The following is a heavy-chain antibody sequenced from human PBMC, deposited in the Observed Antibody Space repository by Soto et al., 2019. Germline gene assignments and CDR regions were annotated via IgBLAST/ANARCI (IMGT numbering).Heavy chain of an antibody. J-gene: IGHJ6*02. CDR2: VYYSDST. Sequence: QVQLQESGPGLVKPSETLSLTCTVSGGPIGSYYWSWIRQSPGKGLEWIGCVYYSDSTNYNPSLKSRVTISLDRSKNQFSLRLSSVTAVDTAVYYCARTEASSWSFFYYGMDVWGQGTAVAVSS. CDR3: ARTEASSWSFFYYGMDV. CDR1: GGPIGSYY. V-gene: IGHV4-59*01. D-gene: IGHD6-13*01.